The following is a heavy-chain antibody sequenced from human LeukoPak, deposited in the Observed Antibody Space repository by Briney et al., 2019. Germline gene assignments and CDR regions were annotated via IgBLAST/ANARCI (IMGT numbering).Heavy chain of an antibody. CDR2: ISPNNGTT. Sequence: GASVKVSCKDSGYTFVMYPINWMRQAPGQGLEWMGWISPNNGTTKYAQKVQGRVTMTTDTSVSTAYMELRSLTSEDSAVYYCARVPPKSLNSTGLPKWGQGTRVTVSS. V-gene: IGHV1-18*01. CDR3: ARVPPKSLNSTGLPK. D-gene: IGHD2/OR15-2a*01. CDR1: GYTFVMYP. J-gene: IGHJ4*02.